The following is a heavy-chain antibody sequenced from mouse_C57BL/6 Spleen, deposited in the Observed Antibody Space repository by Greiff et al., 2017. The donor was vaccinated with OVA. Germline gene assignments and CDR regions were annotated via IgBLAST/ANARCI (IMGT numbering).Heavy chain of an antibody. D-gene: IGHD2-10*02. CDR2: ISGGGGNT. Sequence: EVNVVESGGGLVKPGGSLKLSCAASGFTFSSYTMSWVRQTPEKRLEWVATISGGGGNTYYPDSVKGRFTISRDNAKNTLYLQMSSLRSEDTALYYCAREYGNTWFAYWGQGTLVTVSA. CDR3: AREYGNTWFAY. J-gene: IGHJ3*01. V-gene: IGHV5-9*01. CDR1: GFTFSSYT.